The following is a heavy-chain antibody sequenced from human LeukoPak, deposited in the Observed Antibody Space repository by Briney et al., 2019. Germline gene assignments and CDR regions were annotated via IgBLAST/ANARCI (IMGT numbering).Heavy chain of an antibody. CDR2: ISAYNGNT. D-gene: IGHD6-13*01. J-gene: IGHJ6*02. CDR3: ARDAGSSMSYYYYGMDV. CDR1: GYTFTSYG. V-gene: IGHV1-18*01. Sequence: GASVKVSCKASGYTFTSYGISWVRQAPGQGLEWMGWISAYNGNTNYAQKLQGRVTMTTDTSTSTAYMELRSLRSDDTAVYYCARDAGSSMSYYYYGMDVWGQGTTVTVSS.